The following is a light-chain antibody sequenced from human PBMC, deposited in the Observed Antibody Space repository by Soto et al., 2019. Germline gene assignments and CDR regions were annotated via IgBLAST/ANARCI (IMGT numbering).Light chain of an antibody. CDR3: QQSYSTRRT. V-gene: IGKV1-39*01. CDR1: QSISNY. Sequence: DMQMTQSPSSLSASVGDRVTITCRASQSISNYLNWYQQKPGKAPKLLIYAAFSLQSGVPSRFSGSGSGTDFTLTISSLQPEDFATYYCQQSYSTRRTFGQGTKV. CDR2: AAF. J-gene: IGKJ1*01.